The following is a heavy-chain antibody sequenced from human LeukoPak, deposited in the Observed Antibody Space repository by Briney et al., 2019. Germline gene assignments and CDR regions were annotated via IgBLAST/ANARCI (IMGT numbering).Heavy chain of an antibody. CDR3: ARDAAVFDY. J-gene: IGHJ4*02. CDR1: GFTFSTYW. Sequence: GGSLRLSCTASGFTFSTYWMGWVRQAPGKGLEWVANINQDGSEKYYVDSLKGRFTFSRDNAKNSLYLQMNSLRVEDTAVYYCARDAAVFDYWGQGTLVTVSS. V-gene: IGHV3-7*01. D-gene: IGHD6-25*01. CDR2: INQDGSEK.